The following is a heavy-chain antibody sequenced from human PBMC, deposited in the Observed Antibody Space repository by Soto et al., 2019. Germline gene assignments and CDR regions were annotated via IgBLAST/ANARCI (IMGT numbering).Heavy chain of an antibody. V-gene: IGHV1-18*01. J-gene: IGHJ6*03. CDR3: ARTSWGGRAARPHYYYYMDV. Sequence: GASVKVSCKASGYTFTSYGISWVRQAPGQGLEWMGWISAYNGNTNYAQKLQGRVTMTTDTSTSTAYMELRSLRSDDTAVYYCARTSWGGRAARPHYYYYMDVWGKGTTVTVSS. CDR2: ISAYNGNT. D-gene: IGHD6-6*01. CDR1: GYTFTSYG.